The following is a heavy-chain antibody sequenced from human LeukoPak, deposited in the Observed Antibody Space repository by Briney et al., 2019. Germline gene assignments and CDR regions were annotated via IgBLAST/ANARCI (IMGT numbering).Heavy chain of an antibody. V-gene: IGHV4-34*01. J-gene: IGHJ4*02. CDR3: ARVGGGSGSQMFDY. CDR1: GGSFRGYY. Sequence: SETLSLTCAVYGGSFRGYYWSWIRQPPGKGLEWIGEINHSGSTNYNPSLKSRVTISVDTSKNQFSLKLSSVTAADTAVYYCARVGGGSGSQMFDYWGQGTLVTVSS. CDR2: INHSGST. D-gene: IGHD1-26*01.